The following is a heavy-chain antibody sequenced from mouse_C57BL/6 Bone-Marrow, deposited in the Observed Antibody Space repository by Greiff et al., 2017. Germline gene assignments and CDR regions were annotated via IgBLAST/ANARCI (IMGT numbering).Heavy chain of an antibody. Sequence: VQLQQSGPGLVAPSQSLSITCTVSGFSLTSYAISWVRQPPGKGLEWLGVIWTGGGTNYNSALKSTLSISKDNSKSQVFLKMNSLQTDDTARYYCARNSYYYGSRAWFAYWGQGTLVTVSA. CDR2: IWTGGGT. D-gene: IGHD1-1*01. CDR1: GFSLTSYA. CDR3: ARNSYYYGSRAWFAY. J-gene: IGHJ3*01. V-gene: IGHV2-9-1*01.